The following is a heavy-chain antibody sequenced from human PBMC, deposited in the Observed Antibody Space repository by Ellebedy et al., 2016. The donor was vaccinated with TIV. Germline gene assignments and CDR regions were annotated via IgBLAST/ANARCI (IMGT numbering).Heavy chain of an antibody. V-gene: IGHV5-51*01. CDR3: ARLPPLSGRSSQVPRGYYFDY. Sequence: GESLKISCKGSGYSFTNYWIGWVRQMPGKGLEWMGIIYPGDSDARYSPSFQGQVTISADKSISTVYLQWNSLKASDTAMYYCARLPPLSGRSSQVPRGYYFDYWGQGTLVTVSS. J-gene: IGHJ4*02. D-gene: IGHD6-6*01. CDR1: GYSFTNYW. CDR2: IYPGDSDA.